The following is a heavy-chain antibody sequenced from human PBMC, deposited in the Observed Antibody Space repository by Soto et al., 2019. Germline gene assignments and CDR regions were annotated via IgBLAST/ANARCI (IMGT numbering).Heavy chain of an antibody. CDR3: ARSWSGSTSGRVDV. V-gene: IGHV3-9*01. CDR1: GFTVEDYV. D-gene: IGHD3-3*01. Sequence: VQLVESGGGLVQPGRSLRLSCVGSGFTVEDYVMHWVRQVPGKGLEWVSHISWDGYSIGYAGSVRGRFTISRDNAKNSLFLQMNSLRPEETALYYCARSWSGSTSGRVDVWGQGTTVTVSS. J-gene: IGHJ6*02. CDR2: ISWDGYSI.